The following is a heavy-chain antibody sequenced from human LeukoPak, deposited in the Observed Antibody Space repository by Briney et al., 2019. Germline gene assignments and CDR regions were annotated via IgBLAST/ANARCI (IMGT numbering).Heavy chain of an antibody. J-gene: IGHJ4*02. CDR3: ARAVCRGNNCYSVYFDF. CDR1: GFTFGSYA. D-gene: IGHD2-21*02. Sequence: QPGGSLRLSCAASGFTFGSYAMTWVRQAPGKGLEWVSTISGNGDDTFYADSVEGRFTISRDNSTNTLYLQMNSLRVEDTAVYYCARAVCRGNNCYSVYFDFWSQGTLVTVSS. V-gene: IGHV3-23*01. CDR2: ISGNGDDT.